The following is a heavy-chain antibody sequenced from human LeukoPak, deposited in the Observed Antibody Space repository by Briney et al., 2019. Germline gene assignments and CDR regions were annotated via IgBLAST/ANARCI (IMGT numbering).Heavy chain of an antibody. Sequence: SQTLSPTCTVSGGSISSGDYYWSWIRQPPGKGLEWIGYIYYSGSTYYNPSLKSRVTISVDTSKNQFSLKLSSVTAADTAVYYCARGGVRQLLHAFDIWGQGTMVTVSS. CDR2: IYYSGST. CDR3: ARGGVRQLLHAFDI. J-gene: IGHJ3*02. D-gene: IGHD2-2*01. CDR1: GGSISSGDYY. V-gene: IGHV4-30-4*08.